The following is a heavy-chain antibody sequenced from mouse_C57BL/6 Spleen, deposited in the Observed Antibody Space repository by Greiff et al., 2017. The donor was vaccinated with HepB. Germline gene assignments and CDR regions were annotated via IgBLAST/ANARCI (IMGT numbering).Heavy chain of an antibody. J-gene: IGHJ2*01. CDR2: INPNTGGT. Sequence: VQLQQSGPELVKPGASVKIPCKASGYTFTDYNMDWVKQSPGKSLEWIGDINPNTGGTIYNQKFKGKATLTVAKSSSTAYMELRSLTSEETAVYYWGSSHFDCWGQGTTLTVSS. CDR3: GSSHFDC. CDR1: GYTFTDYN. V-gene: IGHV1-18*01.